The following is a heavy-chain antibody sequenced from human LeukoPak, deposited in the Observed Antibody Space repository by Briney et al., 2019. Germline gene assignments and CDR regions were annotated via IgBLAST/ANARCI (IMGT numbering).Heavy chain of an antibody. CDR3: VRIIYFDY. CDR2: ISGSGGST. D-gene: IGHD1-14*01. Sequence: GGSLRLSCAASGFIFSKYAMSWVRQAPGKGPEWVSSISGSGGSTYYADSVKGRFTISRDNSKNTLHLQMNSLRAEDTAVYYCVRIIYFDYWGQGTLVTVSS. J-gene: IGHJ4*02. V-gene: IGHV3-23*01. CDR1: GFIFSKYA.